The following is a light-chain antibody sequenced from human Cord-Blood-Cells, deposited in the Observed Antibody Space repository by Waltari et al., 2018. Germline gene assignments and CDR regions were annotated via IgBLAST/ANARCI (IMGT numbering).Light chain of an antibody. CDR3: QQYGSSPPT. CDR2: GAS. J-gene: IGKJ1*01. Sequence: DIVLTQSPGTLSLSPGERATLSCRARQSVSSSYLAWYQQKPGQAPRLLIYGASSRATGIPDRFSSSGSGTDFTLTISRLEPEDFAVYYCQQYGSSPPTFGQGTKVEIK. CDR1: QSVSSSY. V-gene: IGKV3-20*01.